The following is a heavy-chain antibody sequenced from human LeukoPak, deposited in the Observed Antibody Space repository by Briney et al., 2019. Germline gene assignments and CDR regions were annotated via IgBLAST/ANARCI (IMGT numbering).Heavy chain of an antibody. CDR2: ISAYNGNT. V-gene: IGHV1-18*01. D-gene: IGHD1-26*01. J-gene: IGHJ5*02. CDR3: ARDIGGSYKTRWFDP. CDR1: GGTFSSYA. Sequence: ASVKVSCKASGGTFSSYAISWVRQAPGQGLEWMGWISAYNGNTNYAQKLQGRVTMTTDTSTSTAYMELRSLRSDDTAVYYCARDIGGSYKTRWFDPWGQGTLVTVSS.